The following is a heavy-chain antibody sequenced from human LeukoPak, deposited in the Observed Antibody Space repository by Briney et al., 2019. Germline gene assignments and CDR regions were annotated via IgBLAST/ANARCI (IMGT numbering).Heavy chain of an antibody. D-gene: IGHD7-27*01. CDR2: IYSGGST. Sequence: GGSLRLSCAASGFTVSSNYMSWVRQAPGKGLEWGSVIYSGGSTYYADSVKGRFTISRDNSKNTLYLQMNSLRAEDTAVYYCARVELGGPRTDYWGQGTLVTVSS. CDR3: ARVELGGPRTDY. J-gene: IGHJ4*02. V-gene: IGHV3-53*01. CDR1: GFTVSSNY.